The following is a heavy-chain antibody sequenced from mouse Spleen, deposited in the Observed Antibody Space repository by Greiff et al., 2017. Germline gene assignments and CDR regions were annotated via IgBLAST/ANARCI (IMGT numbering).Heavy chain of an antibody. Sequence: VQLQQSGPELVKPGASVKISCKASGYSFTGYYMNWVKQSPEKGLEWIGEINPSTGGTTYNQKFKAKATLTVDKSSSTAYMQLKSLTSEDSAVYYCARSGYGDYEDAMDYWGQGTSVTVSS. D-gene: IGHD2-13*01. J-gene: IGHJ4*01. CDR3: ARSGYGDYEDAMDY. CDR1: GYSFTGYY. CDR2: INPSTGGT. V-gene: IGHV1-42*01.